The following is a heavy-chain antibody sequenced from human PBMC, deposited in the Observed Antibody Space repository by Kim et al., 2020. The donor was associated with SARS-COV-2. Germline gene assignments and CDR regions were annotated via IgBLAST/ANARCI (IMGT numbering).Heavy chain of an antibody. CDR2: IYYSGST. D-gene: IGHD6-6*01. CDR1: GGSISSYY. CDR3: ARGGQLVLERWFDP. J-gene: IGHJ5*02. V-gene: IGHV4-59*08. Sequence: SETLSLTCTVSGGSISSYYWSWIRQPPGKGLEWIGYIYYSGSTNYNPSLKSRVTISVDTSKNQFSLKLSSVTAADTAVYYCARGGQLVLERWFDPWGQGTLVTVSS.